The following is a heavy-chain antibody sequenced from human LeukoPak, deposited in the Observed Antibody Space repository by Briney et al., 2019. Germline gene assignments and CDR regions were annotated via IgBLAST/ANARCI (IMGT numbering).Heavy chain of an antibody. Sequence: ASVKVSCKASGGTFTGYYMHWVRQAPGQGLEWMGWINPNSGGTNYAQKFQGRVTMTRDTSISTAYMELSRLRSDDTAVYYCARAGTYYYDSSGYGAGDYWGQGTLVTVSS. CDR3: ARAGTYYYDSSGYGAGDY. D-gene: IGHD3-22*01. J-gene: IGHJ4*02. CDR2: INPNSGGT. CDR1: GGTFTGYY. V-gene: IGHV1-2*02.